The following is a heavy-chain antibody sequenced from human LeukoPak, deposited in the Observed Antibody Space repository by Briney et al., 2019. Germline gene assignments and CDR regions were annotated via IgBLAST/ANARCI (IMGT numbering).Heavy chain of an antibody. CDR2: ISLGNT. CDR3: ARDKRHSYGKYFDP. D-gene: IGHD5-18*01. Sequence: SETLSLTCSLSGDTLSTYYWNWIRQTPGRGLEWIGHISLGNTEYNPSLKSRVTISVDTSRNEFYLRLTSVTAADTALYFCARDKRHSYGKYFDPWSQGTLVSVSS. CDR1: GDTLSTYY. V-gene: IGHV4-59*12. J-gene: IGHJ4*02.